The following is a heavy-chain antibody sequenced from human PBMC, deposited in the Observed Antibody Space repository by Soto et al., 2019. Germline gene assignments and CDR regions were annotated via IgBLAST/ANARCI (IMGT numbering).Heavy chain of an antibody. Sequence: ASVKVSCKASGYTFTSYGISWVRQAPGQGLEWMGWISAYNGNTNYAQKLRGRVTMTTDTATSTAYMELRSLRSDDTAVYYCAREDILTGCFDPWGQGTLVTVSS. D-gene: IGHD3-9*01. CDR2: ISAYNGNT. J-gene: IGHJ5*02. CDR3: AREDILTGCFDP. CDR1: GYTFTSYG. V-gene: IGHV1-18*01.